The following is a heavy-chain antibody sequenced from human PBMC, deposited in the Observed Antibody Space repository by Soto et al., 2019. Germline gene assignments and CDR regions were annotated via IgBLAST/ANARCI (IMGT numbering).Heavy chain of an antibody. V-gene: IGHV3-30-3*01. J-gene: IGHJ4*02. D-gene: IGHD5-18*01. CDR3: ARDGGYSYGYPFDY. CDR1: GFTFSSYA. Sequence: PGGSLRLSCAASGFTFSSYAMHWVRQAPGKGLEWVAVISYDGSNKYYADSVKGRFTISRDNSKNTLYLQMNSLRAEDTAVYYCARDGGYSYGYPFDYWGQGTLVTVSS. CDR2: ISYDGSNK.